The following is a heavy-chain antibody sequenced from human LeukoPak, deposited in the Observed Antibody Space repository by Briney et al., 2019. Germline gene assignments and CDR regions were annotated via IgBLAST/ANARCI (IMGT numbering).Heavy chain of an antibody. V-gene: IGHV1-69*05. CDR1: GGTFSSYA. CDR3: ARDGAAMSSDY. Sequence: SVKVSCKASGGTFSSYAISWVRQAPGQGLEWMGRIIPIFGTANYAQKFQGRVTITTDESTSTAYMEPSSLRSEDTAVYYCARDGAAMSSDYWGQGTLVTVSS. D-gene: IGHD5-18*01. J-gene: IGHJ4*02. CDR2: IIPIFGTA.